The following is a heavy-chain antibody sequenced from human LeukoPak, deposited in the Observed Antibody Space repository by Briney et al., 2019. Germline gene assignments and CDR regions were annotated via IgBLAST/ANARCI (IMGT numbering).Heavy chain of an antibody. CDR2: ISGSGGST. CDR3: AKSQLLLSDQYDC. Sequence: GGSLRLSCAASGFTFSSYAMSWVRQAPGKGLEWISAISGSGGSTYYADSVKGRFTISRDNSKNTLYLQMNSLRAEDTAVYYCAKSQLLLSDQYDCWGQGTLVTVSS. CDR1: GFTFSSYA. J-gene: IGHJ4*02. D-gene: IGHD2-2*01. V-gene: IGHV3-23*01.